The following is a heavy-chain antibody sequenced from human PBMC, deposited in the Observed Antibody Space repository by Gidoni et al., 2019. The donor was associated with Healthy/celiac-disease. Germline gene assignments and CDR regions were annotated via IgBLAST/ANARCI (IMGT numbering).Heavy chain of an antibody. V-gene: IGHV1-69*01. J-gene: IGHJ3*02. Sequence: QGQLVQSGAAVKKPGSSVKVSCKASGGTLRGYAISWVRQAPGQGLEWMGGIIPIFGTANYAQKFQGRVTITSDESTSTADMELSSLRSEDTAVYYCARDRNWNGGEDAFDIWGQGTMVTVSS. D-gene: IGHD1-1*01. CDR2: IIPIFGTA. CDR3: ARDRNWNGGEDAFDI. CDR1: GGTLRGYA.